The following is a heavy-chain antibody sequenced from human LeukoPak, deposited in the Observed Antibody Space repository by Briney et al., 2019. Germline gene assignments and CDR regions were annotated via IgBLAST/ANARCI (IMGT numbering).Heavy chain of an antibody. CDR3: ARETGYYYREDAFDI. V-gene: IGHV3-7*01. Sequence: PGGSLRLSCAASGFTFSSYWMSWVRQAPGKGLEWVANIKQDGSEKYYVDSVKGRFTISRDNAKNSLYLQMNSLRAEDTAVYYCARETGYYYREDAFDIWGQGTMVTVSS. D-gene: IGHD3-22*01. CDR1: GFTFSSYW. J-gene: IGHJ3*02. CDR2: IKQDGSEK.